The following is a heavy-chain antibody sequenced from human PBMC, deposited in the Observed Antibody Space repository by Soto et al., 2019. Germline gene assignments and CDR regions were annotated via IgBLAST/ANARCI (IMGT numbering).Heavy chain of an antibody. J-gene: IGHJ4*02. Sequence: EVQLVESGGGLVQPGGSLRLSCAASGFTVSSNYMSWVRQAPGKGLEWVSVIYSGGSTYYADSVKGRFIISRDNSKNTLYLQMNSLRAEDTAVYYCAGAAADNLVVDYWGQGTLVTVSS. CDR2: IYSGGST. CDR3: AGAAADNLVVDY. CDR1: GFTVSSNY. D-gene: IGHD6-13*01. V-gene: IGHV3-66*01.